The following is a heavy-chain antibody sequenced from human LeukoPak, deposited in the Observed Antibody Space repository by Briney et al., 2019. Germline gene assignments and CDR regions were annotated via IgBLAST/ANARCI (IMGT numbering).Heavy chain of an antibody. D-gene: IGHD4-17*01. CDR2: ISGSGGGT. Sequence: GGSLRLSCAASGFTFSSYAMSWVRQAPGKGLEWVSAISGSGGGTYYADSVKGRFTISRDNSKNTLYLQMNSLRAEDTAVYYCASSRYGDYEYYFDYWGQGTLVTVSS. CDR1: GFTFSSYA. J-gene: IGHJ4*02. CDR3: ASSRYGDYEYYFDY. V-gene: IGHV3-23*01.